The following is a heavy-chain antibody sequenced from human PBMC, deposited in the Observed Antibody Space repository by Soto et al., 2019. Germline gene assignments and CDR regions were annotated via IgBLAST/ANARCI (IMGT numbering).Heavy chain of an antibody. Sequence: QVQLVESGGGLVKPGGSLRLSCAASGFTFSDYYMTWIRQAPGSGREWVSYISSSSGTISYANSVKGRFTISRDNAQNSLYLQMTSLRAEDTAVYYCARGTYRSKTDCDYWGQGTLVTVSS. CDR3: ARGTYRSKTDCDY. J-gene: IGHJ4*02. V-gene: IGHV3-11*01. CDR1: GFTFSDYY. CDR2: ISSSSGTI. D-gene: IGHD6-13*01.